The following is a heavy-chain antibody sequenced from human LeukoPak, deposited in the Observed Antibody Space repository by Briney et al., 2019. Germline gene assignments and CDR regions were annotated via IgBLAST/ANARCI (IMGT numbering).Heavy chain of an antibody. J-gene: IGHJ4*02. CDR2: ISDSGDST. Sequence: GGSLRLSCAASGFTFTTYAMSWVRQGPGKGLEWVSVISDSGDSTYYADSVKGRFTISRDNSKNTLYLQMNSLRAEDTAVYYCAKGSKYCSGGSCYSSFDYWGQGTLVTVSS. V-gene: IGHV3-23*01. CDR1: GFTFTTYA. CDR3: AKGSKYCSGGSCYSSFDY. D-gene: IGHD2-15*01.